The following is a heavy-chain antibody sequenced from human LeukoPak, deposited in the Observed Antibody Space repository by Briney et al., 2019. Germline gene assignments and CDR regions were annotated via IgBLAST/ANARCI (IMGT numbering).Heavy chain of an antibody. CDR3: AKDYFQRNGLFDAFDI. J-gene: IGHJ3*02. Sequence: GGSLRLSCAASGYTFKDYAMSWVRQAPGKGLEWVSSIHGGSGGTFYVDSVKGRFTISGDDSKNRLFLQMNNLRAEDTAVYYCAKDYFQRNGLFDAFDIWGQGTTVTVSS. D-gene: IGHD3-9*01. V-gene: IGHV3-23*01. CDR1: GYTFKDYA. CDR2: IHGGSGGT.